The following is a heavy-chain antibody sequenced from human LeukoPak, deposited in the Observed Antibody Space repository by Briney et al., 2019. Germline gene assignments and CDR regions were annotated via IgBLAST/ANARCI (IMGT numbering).Heavy chain of an antibody. J-gene: IGHJ4*02. CDR1: GYTFTSYD. V-gene: IGHV1-8*01. D-gene: IGHD6-13*01. Sequence: GASVKVSRKASGYTFTSYDINWVRQATGQGLEWMGWMNPNSGNTGYAQKFQGRVTMTRDTSTSTVYMELSSLRSEDTAVYYCARVEAAAGRVFDYWGQGTLVTVSS. CDR2: MNPNSGNT. CDR3: ARVEAAAGRVFDY.